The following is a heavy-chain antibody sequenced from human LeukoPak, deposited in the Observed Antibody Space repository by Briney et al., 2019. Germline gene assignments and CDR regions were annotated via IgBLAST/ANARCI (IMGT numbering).Heavy chain of an antibody. D-gene: IGHD6-19*01. Sequence: PSETLSLTCAVYGGSFSGYYWSWIRQPPGKGLEWIGYIYYSGSTNYNPSLKSRVTISVDTSKNQFSLKLSSVTAADTAVYYCARERGIAVAGAPDYWGQGTLVTVSS. V-gene: IGHV4-59*01. CDR3: ARERGIAVAGAPDY. CDR2: IYYSGST. CDR1: GGSFSGYY. J-gene: IGHJ4*02.